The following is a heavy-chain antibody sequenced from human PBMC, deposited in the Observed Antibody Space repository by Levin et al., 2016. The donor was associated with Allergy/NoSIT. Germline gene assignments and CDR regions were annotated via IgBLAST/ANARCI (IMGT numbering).Heavy chain of an antibody. J-gene: IGHJ6*02. CDR3: ARDLRLWDYYDSSGQGVYYYYYGMDV. CDR2: ISAYNGNT. D-gene: IGHD3-22*01. Sequence: WVRQAPGQGLEWMGWISAYNGNTNYAQKLQGRVTMTTDTSTSTAYMELRSLRSDDTAVYYCARDLRLWDYYDSSGQGVYYYYYGMDVWGQGTTVTVSS. V-gene: IGHV1-18*01.